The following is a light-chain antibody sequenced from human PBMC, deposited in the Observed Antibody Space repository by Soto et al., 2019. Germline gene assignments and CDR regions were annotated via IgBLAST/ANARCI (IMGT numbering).Light chain of an antibody. CDR1: QTLRGRY. V-gene: IGKV3D-15*01. Sequence: VLTQSPGTLSLSPGERATLSCRASQTLRGRYLAWYQQKPGQAPRLLIYGASTRATGIPDRFSGSGSGTGFTLTISSLQSEDFVVYYCQQYNNWPWTFGQGTKVDIK. J-gene: IGKJ1*01. CDR2: GAS. CDR3: QQYNNWPWT.